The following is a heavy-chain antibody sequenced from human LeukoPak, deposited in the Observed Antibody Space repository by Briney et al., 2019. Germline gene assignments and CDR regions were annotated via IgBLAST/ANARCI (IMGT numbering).Heavy chain of an antibody. V-gene: IGHV3-21*01. J-gene: IGHJ4*02. Sequence: GGFLRLSCVASGFTFSSYSMNWVRQAPGKGLEWVSSISSSSNYIYYADSVKGRFTISRDNAKNSLYLQMNSLRAEDTAVYYCARDAYSYGYPPDYWGQGTLVTVSS. CDR1: GFTFSSYS. CDR2: ISSSSNYI. CDR3: ARDAYSYGYPPDY. D-gene: IGHD5-18*01.